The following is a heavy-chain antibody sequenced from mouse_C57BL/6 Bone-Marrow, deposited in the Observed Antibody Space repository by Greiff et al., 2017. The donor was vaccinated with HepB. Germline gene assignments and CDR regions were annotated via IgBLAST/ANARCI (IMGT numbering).Heavy chain of an antibody. D-gene: IGHD1-1*01. V-gene: IGHV1-66*01. CDR3: TRDGSSYYWYFDV. CDR2: IYPGSGNT. CDR1: GYSFTSYY. Sequence: QVQLKESGPELVKPGAPVKISCKASGYSFTSYYIHWVKQRPGQGLEWIGWIYPGSGNTKYNEKFEGKATLTADTSSSTAYMQLSSLTSEDSAVYYSTRDGSSYYWYFDVWGTGTTVTVSS. J-gene: IGHJ1*03.